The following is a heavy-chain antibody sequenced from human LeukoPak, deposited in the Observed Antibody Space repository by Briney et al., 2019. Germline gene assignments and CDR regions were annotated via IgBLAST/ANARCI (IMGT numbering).Heavy chain of an antibody. V-gene: IGHV4-34*01. Sequence: SETLSLTCAVYGGSFSGYYWSWIRQPPGKGLEWIGEINHSGSTNYNPSLTSRVTISVDTSKNQFSLKLSSVTAADTAVYYCARGSTAQYYYYYYYMDVWGKGTTVTVSS. CDR1: GGSFSGYY. J-gene: IGHJ6*03. CDR3: ARGSTAQYYYYYYYMDV. D-gene: IGHD5-18*01. CDR2: INHSGST.